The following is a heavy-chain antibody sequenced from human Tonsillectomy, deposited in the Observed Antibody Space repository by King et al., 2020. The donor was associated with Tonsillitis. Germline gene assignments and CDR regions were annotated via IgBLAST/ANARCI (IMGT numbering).Heavy chain of an antibody. CDR3: SRDTHKYSASWSYAFHI. Sequence: VQLVESGGGVVQPGRSLRLSCAASGFTFSTYPMHWVRQAPGKGLEWVAVISDDGSTKYFADSVTGRFTISRDNSKNTLYLQMNNLRAEDTAVYYCSRDTHKYSASWSYAFHIWGQGTVVTVSS. CDR1: GFTFSTYP. J-gene: IGHJ3*02. CDR2: ISDDGSTK. V-gene: IGHV3-30-3*01. D-gene: IGHD6-13*01.